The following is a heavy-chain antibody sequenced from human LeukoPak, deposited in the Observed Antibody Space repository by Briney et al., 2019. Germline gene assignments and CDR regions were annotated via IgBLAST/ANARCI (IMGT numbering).Heavy chain of an antibody. D-gene: IGHD2-21*02. CDR2: ISNSGRTT. CDR3: AVTVICPWAFDI. Sequence: GGSLRLSCAASGFSFSSYEMNWVRHAPGKGLEWVSYISNSGRTTYYADSVKGRFTISRDNAKKSLYLQMNSLRAEDTAVYYCAVTVICPWAFDIWSQGTMVTVSS. V-gene: IGHV3-48*03. J-gene: IGHJ3*02. CDR1: GFSFSSYE.